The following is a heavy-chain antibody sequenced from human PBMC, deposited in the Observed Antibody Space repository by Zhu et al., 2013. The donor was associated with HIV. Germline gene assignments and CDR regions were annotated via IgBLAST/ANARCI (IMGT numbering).Heavy chain of an antibody. CDR3: AREVVVVPGSNGRDYYGLDV. V-gene: IGHV1-3*01. D-gene: IGHD2-2*01. CDR2: IDAGNGST. J-gene: IGHJ6*02. Sequence: QVQLVQSGAEVKKPGASVKISCKASGFTFTSYVFYWVRQAPGQRLEWMGWIDAGNGSTKYSQKFQGRVTITSDTSASTAYMELSSLRSEDTAVYSCAREVVVVPGSNGRDYYGLDVWGQGTTVTVSS. CDR1: GFTFTSYV.